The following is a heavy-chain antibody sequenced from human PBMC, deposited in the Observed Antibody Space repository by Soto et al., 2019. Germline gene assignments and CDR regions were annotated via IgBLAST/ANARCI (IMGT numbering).Heavy chain of an antibody. J-gene: IGHJ5*02. CDR2: INPNSGVT. D-gene: IGHD2-2*01. V-gene: IGHV1-2*02. CDR3: ATNLFSSTSRGSDFDP. CDR1: GYYFTGYY. Sequence: QVQLVQSGAEMKKPGASVKLSCKASGYYFTGYYMHWVRQAPGQGLEWMGWINPNSGVTNYEQRFQGRVTMTRDTSISTAYLEVKRLTSDDTAVYYCATNLFSSTSRGSDFDPWGQGTLVIVSS.